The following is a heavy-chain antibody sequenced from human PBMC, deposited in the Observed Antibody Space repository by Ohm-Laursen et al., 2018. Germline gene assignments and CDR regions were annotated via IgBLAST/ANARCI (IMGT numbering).Heavy chain of an antibody. J-gene: IGHJ4*02. V-gene: IGHV3-33*01. CDR3: ARVGEQLGVFFDY. CDR2: IWYDGSNK. Sequence: SLRLSCAAPGFTFSSYGMHWVRQAPGKGLEWVAVIWYDGSNKYYADSVKGRFTISRDNSKNTLYLQMNSLRAEDTAVYYCARVGEQLGVFFDYWGQGTLVTVSS. CDR1: GFTFSSYG. D-gene: IGHD6-6*01.